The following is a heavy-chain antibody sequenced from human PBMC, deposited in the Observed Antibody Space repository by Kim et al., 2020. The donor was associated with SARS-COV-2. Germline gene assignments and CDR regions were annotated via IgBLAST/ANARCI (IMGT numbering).Heavy chain of an antibody. CDR3: ARSYSMIVVPSGNWFDP. V-gene: IGHV1-3*01. CDR1: GYTFTSYA. CDR2: INAGNGNT. D-gene: IGHD3-22*01. J-gene: IGHJ5*02. Sequence: ASVKVSCKASGYTFTSYAMHWVRQAPGQRLEWMGWINAGNGNTKYSQKFQGRVTITRDTSASTAYMELSSLRSEDTAVYYCARSYSMIVVPSGNWFDPWGQGTLVTVSS.